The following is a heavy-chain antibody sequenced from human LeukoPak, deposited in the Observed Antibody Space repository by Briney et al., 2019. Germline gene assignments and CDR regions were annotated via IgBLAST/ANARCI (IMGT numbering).Heavy chain of an antibody. CDR1: GYTFTSYA. D-gene: IGHD5-24*01. V-gene: IGHV1-3*03. CDR3: ARNLLRGDGAFDI. Sequence: ASVKVSCKASGYTFTSYAMHWVRQAPGQRLEWMGWINAGNGNTKYSQEFQGRVTISRDTSASTAYMELSSLRSEDMAVYYCARNLLRGDGAFDIWGQGTMVTVSS. J-gene: IGHJ3*02. CDR2: INAGNGNT.